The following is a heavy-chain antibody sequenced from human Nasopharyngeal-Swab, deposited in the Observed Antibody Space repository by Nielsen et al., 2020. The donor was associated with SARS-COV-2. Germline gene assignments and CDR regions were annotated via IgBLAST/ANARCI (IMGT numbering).Heavy chain of an antibody. Sequence: WIRRPPGEGVEWIGYIYYRGSTNYNPSLKSRVPISVDASKNQFSLKLRSVTAADTAVYYCARVVSSSRGDYYYGMDVWGQGTTVTVSS. CDR3: ARVVSSSRGDYYYGMDV. CDR2: IYYRGST. D-gene: IGHD6-13*01. J-gene: IGHJ6*02. V-gene: IGHV4-59*01.